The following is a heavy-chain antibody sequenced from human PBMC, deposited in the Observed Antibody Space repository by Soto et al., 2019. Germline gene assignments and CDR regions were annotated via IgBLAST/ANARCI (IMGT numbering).Heavy chain of an antibody. D-gene: IGHD3-10*01. CDR1: GGSISSSNW. CDR3: ARERAFGESSPGYYYYGMDV. Sequence: QVQLQESGPGLVKPSGTLSLTCAVSGGSISSSNWWSWVRQPPGKGLEWIGEIYHSGSTNYNPSLTTRVTISVDTSKTQFSLKLSSVTAADTAVYYCARERAFGESSPGYYYYGMDVWGQGTTVTVSS. V-gene: IGHV4-4*02. J-gene: IGHJ6*02. CDR2: IYHSGST.